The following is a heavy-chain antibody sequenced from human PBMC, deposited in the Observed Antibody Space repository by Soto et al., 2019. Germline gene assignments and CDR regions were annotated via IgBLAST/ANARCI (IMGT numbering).Heavy chain of an antibody. CDR2: INPSGGST. V-gene: IGHV1-46*01. D-gene: IGHD1-26*01. CDR3: ARDYWVGANLGMNYYYGMDV. Sequence: ASVKVSCKASGYTFTSYYMHWVRQAPGQGLEWMGIINPSGGSTSYAQKFQGRVTMTRDTSTSTVYMELSSLRSEDTAVYYCARDYWVGANLGMNYYYGMDVWGQGTTVTVSS. J-gene: IGHJ6*02. CDR1: GYTFTSYY.